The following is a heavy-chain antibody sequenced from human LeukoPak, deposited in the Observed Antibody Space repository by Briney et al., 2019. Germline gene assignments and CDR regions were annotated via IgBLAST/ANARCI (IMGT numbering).Heavy chain of an antibody. D-gene: IGHD2-8*01. CDR1: GFTFRAYG. J-gene: IGHJ4*02. CDR3: ATCVGNGRHCNHGVGDY. V-gene: IGHV3-33*01. Sequence: PAGSLTLSCAASGFTFRAYGMHWVRQAPGKGLEWVAGMWYDGNNKYYAHSVKGRFTISRANSKNTLYLQINSLRAEDTAVYYCATCVGNGRHCNHGVGDYWGQGTLVTVSS. CDR2: MWYDGNNK.